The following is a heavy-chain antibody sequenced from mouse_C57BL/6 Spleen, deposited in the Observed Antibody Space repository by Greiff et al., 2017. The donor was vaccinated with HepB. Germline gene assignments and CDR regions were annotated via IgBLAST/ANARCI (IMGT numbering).Heavy chain of an antibody. CDR3: AHSSGFSFAY. CDR2: IYPSDSET. Sequence: QVQLQQPGAELVRPGSSVKLSCKASGYTFTSYWMDWVKQRPGQGLEWIGNIYPSDSETHYNQKFKDKATLTVDKSSSTAYMQLSSLTSEDSAVYYCAHSSGFSFAYWGQGTLVTVSA. CDR1: GYTFTSYW. D-gene: IGHD3-2*02. V-gene: IGHV1-61*01. J-gene: IGHJ3*01.